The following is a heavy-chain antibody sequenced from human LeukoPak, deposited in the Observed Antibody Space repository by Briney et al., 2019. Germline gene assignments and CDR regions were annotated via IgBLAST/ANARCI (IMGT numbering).Heavy chain of an antibody. CDR3: ARHYCSSSGCYYYYGMDV. Sequence: SETLSLTCTVSGGSISSYYWSWIRQPAGKGLEWIGRIYTSGSTNYNPSLKSRVTISVDTSKNQFSLKLSSVTAADTAVYYCARHYCSSSGCYYYYGMDVWGQGTTVTVSS. V-gene: IGHV4-4*07. CDR2: IYTSGST. J-gene: IGHJ6*02. D-gene: IGHD2-2*01. CDR1: GGSISSYY.